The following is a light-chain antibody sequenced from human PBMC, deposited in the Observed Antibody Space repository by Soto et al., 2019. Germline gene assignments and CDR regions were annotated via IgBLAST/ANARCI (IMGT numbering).Light chain of an antibody. CDR1: QSVSTN. V-gene: IGKV3-15*01. J-gene: IGKJ5*01. CDR2: GAS. Sequence: EIVMTQSPATLSVSPGERATLSCRASQSVSTNLAWYQHKPGQAPRLLIYGASTRATGIPASFRGSGSGTEFTLTISSLQSEDFALYYCQQRSNWPITFGQGTRLEIK. CDR3: QQRSNWPIT.